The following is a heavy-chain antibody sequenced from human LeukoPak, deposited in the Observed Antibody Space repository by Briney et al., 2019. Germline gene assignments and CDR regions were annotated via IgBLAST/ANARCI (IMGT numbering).Heavy chain of an antibody. CDR3: ARGNLSRYFDWLSLPLYYYYYYMDV. V-gene: IGHV3-23*01. Sequence: RAGGSLRLSCAASGFTFSSHGMNWVRQAPGKGLEWVSGIRGDGVTTYYADSVKGRFTISRDNSKNTLYLQMNSLRSEDTAVYYCARGNLSRYFDWLSLPLYYYYYYMDVWGKGTTVTVSS. D-gene: IGHD3-9*01. J-gene: IGHJ6*03. CDR2: IRGDGVTT. CDR1: GFTFSSHG.